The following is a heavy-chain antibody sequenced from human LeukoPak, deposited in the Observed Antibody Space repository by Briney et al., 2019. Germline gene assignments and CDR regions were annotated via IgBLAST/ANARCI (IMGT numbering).Heavy chain of an antibody. CDR2: ISGSGGST. J-gene: IGHJ4*02. D-gene: IGHD6-13*01. Sequence: GGSLRLSCAASGFIFSSFSVNWVRQAPGKGLEWVSAISGSGGSTYYADSVKGRFTISRDNSKNTLYLQMNSLRAEDTAVYYCAKDLGAAAGTFYDYWGQGTLVTVSS. CDR1: GFIFSSFS. CDR3: AKDLGAAAGTFYDY. V-gene: IGHV3-23*01.